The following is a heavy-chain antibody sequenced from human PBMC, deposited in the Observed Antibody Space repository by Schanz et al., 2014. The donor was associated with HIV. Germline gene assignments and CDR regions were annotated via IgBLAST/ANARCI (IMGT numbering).Heavy chain of an antibody. CDR3: ARDGGRRGGERQLFGY. V-gene: IGHV4-34*01. J-gene: IGHJ4*02. D-gene: IGHD3-16*01. CDR2: INHSGIP. Sequence: QVRLPQWGAGLLKPSETLSLTCAVYGSSFNDYYWGWIRQAPGKGPEWIGEINHSGIPNYNPSLESRVTISVDTPKTQFPLKLSSVPAADTAVYYCARDGGRRGGERQLFGYWGQGTLVTVSS. CDR1: GSSFNDYY.